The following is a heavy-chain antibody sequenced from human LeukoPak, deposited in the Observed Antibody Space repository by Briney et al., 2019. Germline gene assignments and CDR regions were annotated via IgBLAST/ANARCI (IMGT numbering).Heavy chain of an antibody. V-gene: IGHV2-5*02. Sequence: ESGPTLVKPTQTLTLTCTSSGFSLSTSGVGVGWIRQPPGKALEWLALIYWDDDKRYSPSLKSRLTITKDTSKNQVVLTMTNMDPVDTATYYCAHSGIVPAASNWFDPWGQGTLVTVSS. D-gene: IGHD2-2*01. J-gene: IGHJ5*02. CDR3: AHSGIVPAASNWFDP. CDR1: GFSLSTSGVG. CDR2: IYWDDDK.